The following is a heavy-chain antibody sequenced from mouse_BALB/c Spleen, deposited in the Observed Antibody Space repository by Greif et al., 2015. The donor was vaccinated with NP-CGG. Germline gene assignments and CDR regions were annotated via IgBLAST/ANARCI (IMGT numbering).Heavy chain of an antibody. J-gene: IGHJ2*01. D-gene: IGHD4-1*01. CDR1: GFNINDTY. V-gene: IGHV14-3*02. CDR3: ARANWDYFDY. Sequence: VQLQQSGAELVKPGASVKLSCTASGFNINDTYMHWVKQGPEQGLEWIGRIDPANGNTKYDPKFQGKATITADTSSNTAYLQLSSLTSEDTAVYYCARANWDYFDYWGQGTTLTVSS. CDR2: IDPANGNT.